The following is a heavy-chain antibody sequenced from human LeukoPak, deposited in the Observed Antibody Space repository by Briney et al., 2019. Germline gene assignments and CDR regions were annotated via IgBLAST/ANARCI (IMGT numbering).Heavy chain of an antibody. D-gene: IGHD2-2*02. Sequence: GGSLRLSCAASGFTFSSYSMNWVRQAPGKGLEWVSYISSSSSTIYYADSVKGRFTISRDDAKNSLYLQMNSLRAEDMALYYCAKGPYCSSTSCYNGAFDIWGQGTMVTVSS. CDR2: ISSSSSTI. CDR1: GFTFSSYS. CDR3: AKGPYCSSTSCYNGAFDI. J-gene: IGHJ3*02. V-gene: IGHV3-48*01.